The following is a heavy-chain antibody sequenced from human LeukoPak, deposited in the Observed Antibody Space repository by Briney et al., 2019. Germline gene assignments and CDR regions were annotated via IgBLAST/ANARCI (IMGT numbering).Heavy chain of an antibody. CDR3: ARIAMAGIGDGFDI. V-gene: IGHV3-20*04. CDR1: GFTFDDYD. CDR2: INGNGGST. J-gene: IGHJ3*02. D-gene: IGHD6-19*01. Sequence: PGGSLRLSCAASGFTFDDYDMSWVRQAPGKGLEWVSGINGNGGSTGYADSVKGRFTISRDNARNSLYLQMNSLRAEDTALYYCARIAMAGIGDGFDIWGQGTMVTVS.